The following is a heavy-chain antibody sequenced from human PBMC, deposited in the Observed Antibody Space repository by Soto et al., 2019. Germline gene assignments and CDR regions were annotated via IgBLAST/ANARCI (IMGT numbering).Heavy chain of an antibody. CDR2: IYYSGNT. CDR1: GGSITSRTYY. V-gene: IGHV4-39*01. Sequence: NPSETLSLTCTVSGGSITSRTYYWGWIRQPPGKGLEWIGSIYYSGNTYYNPSLKSRVSISVDTSKNQFSLKLSSVTAADTAVYYCARSYYYDSGSYYNGFDYWGQGILVTVSS. D-gene: IGHD3-10*01. J-gene: IGHJ4*02. CDR3: ARSYYYDSGSYYNGFDY.